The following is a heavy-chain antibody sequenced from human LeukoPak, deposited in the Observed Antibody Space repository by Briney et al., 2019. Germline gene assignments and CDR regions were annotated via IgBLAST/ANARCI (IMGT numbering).Heavy chain of an antibody. D-gene: IGHD1-1*01. CDR1: GFTFSSHA. CDR3: VRCLDGLIHYAMDV. Sequence: GGSLRLSCAASGFTFSSHAMGWVRQAPGKGLEWVSSINEGGDDTYSADSVKGRFTISRDNFKNTLFLQMNSLRAKATAIYCCVRCLDGLIHYAMDVWGQGTTGTVSS. V-gene: IGHV3-23*01. J-gene: IGHJ6*01. CDR2: INEGGDDT.